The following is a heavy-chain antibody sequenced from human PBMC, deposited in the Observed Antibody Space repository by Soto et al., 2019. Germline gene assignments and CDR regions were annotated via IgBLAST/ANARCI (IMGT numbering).Heavy chain of an antibody. CDR2: IYYSGST. CDR3: ATSNWFDP. V-gene: IGHV4-39*01. J-gene: IGHJ5*02. CDR1: GDSITSNSYF. Sequence: PSETLSLTCTVSGDSITSNSYFWAWIRQPPGKGLEWIGSIYYSGSTNYNPSLKSRVTISIDTSKNQFSLKLSSVTAADTAVYYCATSNWFDPWGQGTLVTVSS.